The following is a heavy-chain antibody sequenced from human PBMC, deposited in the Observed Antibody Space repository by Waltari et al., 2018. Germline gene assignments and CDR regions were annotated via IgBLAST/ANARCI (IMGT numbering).Heavy chain of an antibody. CDR1: GFTFSTFA. CDR3: AKDVGDAARQALDY. CDR2: LKPGGGTT. J-gene: IGHJ4*02. Sequence: EVQLLESGGGLVQPGGSLRLSCAASGFTFSTFAMNWVRQAPGKGMEWGSALKPGGGTTYYADAVKGRFTISRDNSKNTLYLQMNSLTAEDTALYYCAKDVGDAARQALDYWGQGALVTVSP. D-gene: IGHD6-6*01. V-gene: IGHV3-23*01.